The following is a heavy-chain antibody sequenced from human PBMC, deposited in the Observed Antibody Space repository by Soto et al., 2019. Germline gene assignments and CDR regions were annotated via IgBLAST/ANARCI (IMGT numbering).Heavy chain of an antibody. V-gene: IGHV4-59*01. CDR2: IYYSGST. CDR1: GGSISSYY. J-gene: IGHJ3*02. Sequence: SETVSLTCTVSGGSISSYYWSWIRQPPGKGLEWIGYIYYSGSTNYNPSLKSRVTISVDTSKNQFSLKLSSVTAADTAVYYCERVWGGAFDIWGQGTVVTVSS. CDR3: ERVWGGAFDI. D-gene: IGHD3-10*01.